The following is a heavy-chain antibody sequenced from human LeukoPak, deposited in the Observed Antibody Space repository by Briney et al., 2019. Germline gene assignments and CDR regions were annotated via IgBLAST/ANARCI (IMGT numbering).Heavy chain of an antibody. V-gene: IGHV4-59*08. J-gene: IGHJ4*02. D-gene: IGHD2-15*01. CDR2: IHDSGTS. CDR3: ARQAYCSGTTCNPFDY. Sequence: SETLSLTCTLSGNSLSSFYWSWVRQPPGKGLEWIGLIHDSGTSRYNTSLKSRGTISIDTSKNQFSLKLSSVTAADTAVYYCARQAYCSGTTCNPFDYWGQGTVVTVSS. CDR1: GNSLSSFY.